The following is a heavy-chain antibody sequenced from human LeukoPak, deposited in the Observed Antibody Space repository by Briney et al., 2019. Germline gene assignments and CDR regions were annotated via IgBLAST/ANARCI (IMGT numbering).Heavy chain of an antibody. CDR1: GGSISSYY. CDR2: IYTSGST. J-gene: IGHJ4*02. V-gene: IGHV4-4*07. Sequence: SETLSLTCTVSGGSISSYYWSWIRQPAGKGLEWIGRIYTSGSTNYNPSLKSRLTMSLDTSKDQFSLKLTSVTAADTAVYYCARTDLLTGYYYFDYWGQGALVTVSS. CDR3: ARTDLLTGYYYFDY. D-gene: IGHD3-9*01.